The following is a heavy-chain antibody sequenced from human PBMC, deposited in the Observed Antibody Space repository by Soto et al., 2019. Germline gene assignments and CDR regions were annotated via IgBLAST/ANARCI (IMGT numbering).Heavy chain of an antibody. CDR2: IYHSGST. V-gene: IGHV4-30-2*01. CDR3: ARGPPGIAAGAAY. D-gene: IGHD6-13*01. Sequence: QLQLQESGSGLVKPSQTLSLTCAVSGGSISSGGYSWSWIRQPPGKGLEWIGYIYHSGSTYYNPSLKSRVTISVDMSKNQFSLKLSSVTAADTAEYYCARGPPGIAAGAAYWGQGTLVTVSS. J-gene: IGHJ4*02. CDR1: GGSISSGGYS.